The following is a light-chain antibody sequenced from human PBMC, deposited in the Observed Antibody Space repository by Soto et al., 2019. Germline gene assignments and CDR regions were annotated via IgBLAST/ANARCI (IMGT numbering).Light chain of an antibody. V-gene: IGKV3-15*01. CDR1: QSVTSN. CDR2: AAS. J-gene: IGKJ5*01. CDR3: QQYNNWPPT. Sequence: EIVMTQSPATLSVSPGERATLSCRASQSVTSNLAWYQQKPGQAPRLLIYAASTRATGIPSRFSGSGSGTEFTLTISSLQSEDFAAYYCQQYNNWPPTFGQGTRVEIK.